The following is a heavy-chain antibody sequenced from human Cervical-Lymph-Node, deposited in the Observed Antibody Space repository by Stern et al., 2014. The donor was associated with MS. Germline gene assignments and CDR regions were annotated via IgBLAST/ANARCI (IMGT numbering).Heavy chain of an antibody. CDR3: ARGASSAAWYKHAVDV. CDR2: IIPVFGTP. Sequence: QMQLVQSGAEVQKPGSSVKVSCKASGDTSNTDAIHWVRQAPGQGLEWMGGIIPVFGTPGYAQRFKGRVSIAADESTATDYMELSSLRSDDTAVYYCARGASSAAWYKHAVDVWGQGTTVTVSS. D-gene: IGHD1-14*01. V-gene: IGHV1-69*01. CDR1: GDTSNTDA. J-gene: IGHJ6*02.